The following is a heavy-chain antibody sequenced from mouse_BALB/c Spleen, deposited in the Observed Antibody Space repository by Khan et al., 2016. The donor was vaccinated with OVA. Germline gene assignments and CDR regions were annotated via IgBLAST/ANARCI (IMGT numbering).Heavy chain of an antibody. V-gene: IGHV5-6*01. CDR2: ISSGGTYT. D-gene: IGHD1-2*01. CDR3: TRFITTTTGDYYAKDY. J-gene: IGHJ4*01. Sequence: EVELVESGGDLVNPGGSLKLSCAASGFIFSSYGMSWVRQTPDKRLEWVATISSGGTYTYYPDSVTGRFTISRDNAKNTLSLQMSSLKSEDTAMYYGTRFITTTTGDYYAKDYWGQGTSVTVSS. CDR1: GFIFSSYG.